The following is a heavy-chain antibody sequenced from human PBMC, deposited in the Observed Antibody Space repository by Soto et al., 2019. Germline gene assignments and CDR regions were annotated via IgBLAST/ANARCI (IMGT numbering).Heavy chain of an antibody. Sequence: EVQVLESGGGLVQPGGSLRLSCAASGFTFSSYAMSWVRQAPGKGLEWVSAISGSGGSTYHADSVRGRFTISRDTSKNTLYLPMNSLRAEDTAVYYCAKDPSYGSGSYYYYYYGMDVWGQGTTVTVSS. V-gene: IGHV3-23*01. CDR2: ISGSGGST. D-gene: IGHD3-10*01. CDR1: GFTFSSYA. J-gene: IGHJ6*02. CDR3: AKDPSYGSGSYYYYYYGMDV.